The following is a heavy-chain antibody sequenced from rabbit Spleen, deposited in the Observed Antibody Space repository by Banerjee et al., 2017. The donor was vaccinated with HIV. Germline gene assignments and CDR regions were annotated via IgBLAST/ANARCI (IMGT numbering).Heavy chain of an antibody. V-gene: IGHV1S47*01. Sequence: EAAGGDLVQPGASLTLPFTASGFDFSSNAMSWVRPAQGKGLEWIGCSYTGSSGSTDNASWVNGRFTGSRSTSRNTVDLKMTSLTAADTATYSCARARAAGRRYARLDLWGPGTLVTVS. CDR3: ARARAAGRRYARLDL. CDR2: SYTGSSGST. D-gene: IGHD4-2*01. J-gene: IGHJ3*01. CDR1: GFDFSSNA.